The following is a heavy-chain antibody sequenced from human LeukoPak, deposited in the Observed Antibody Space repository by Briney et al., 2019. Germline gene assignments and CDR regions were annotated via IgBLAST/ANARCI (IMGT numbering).Heavy chain of an antibody. D-gene: IGHD5-18*01. CDR3: ARAPGYSYGLATYYYYYYYMDV. Sequence: GASVKVSCKASRYTFTGYYMHWLRQAPGQRLEWMGWINPNSGGTNYAQKFQGRVTMTRDTSISTAYMELSRLRSDDTAVYYCARAPGYSYGLATYYYYYYYMDVWGKGTTVTVSS. CDR1: RYTFTGYY. CDR2: INPNSGGT. J-gene: IGHJ6*03. V-gene: IGHV1-2*02.